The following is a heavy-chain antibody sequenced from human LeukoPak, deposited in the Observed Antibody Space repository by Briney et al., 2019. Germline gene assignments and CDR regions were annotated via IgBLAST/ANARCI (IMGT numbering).Heavy chain of an antibody. CDR1: GFTFSSYS. V-gene: IGHV3-21*01. J-gene: IGHJ6*03. D-gene: IGHD1-26*01. Sequence: GGSLRLSCAASGFTFSSYSTNWVRQAPGKGLEWVSSISSSSSYIYYADSVKGRFTISRDNSKNTLYLQMNSLRAEDTAVYYCAKGKGSGSDLFYYYYYMDVWGKGTTVTVSS. CDR2: ISSSSSYI. CDR3: AKGKGSGSDLFYYYYYMDV.